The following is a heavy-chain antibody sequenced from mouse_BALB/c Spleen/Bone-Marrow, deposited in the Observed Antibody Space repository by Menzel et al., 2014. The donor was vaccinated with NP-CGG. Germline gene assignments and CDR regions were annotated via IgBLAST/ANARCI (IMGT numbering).Heavy chain of an antibody. CDR1: GFTFNSYG. J-gene: IGHJ3*01. Sequence: DVMLVESGGGLVKSGGSLKLSCAASGFTFNSYGMSWVRQTPEKRLEWVATISGGGSYTFYPDSVKGRFTISRGNAKNNLYLQLSSLRSEDTALYYCARHAYYDQTEVSFVYWGQGTLVTVSA. CDR3: ARHAYYDQTEVSFVY. D-gene: IGHD2-4*01. V-gene: IGHV5-9-2*01. CDR2: ISGGGSYT.